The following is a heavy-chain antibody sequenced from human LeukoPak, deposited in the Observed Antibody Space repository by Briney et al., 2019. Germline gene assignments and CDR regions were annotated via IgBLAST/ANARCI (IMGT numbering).Heavy chain of an antibody. D-gene: IGHD3-22*01. CDR1: GGTFSSYA. J-gene: IGHJ4*02. V-gene: IGHV1-69*05. CDR2: IIPIFGTA. Sequence: VASVNVSRKASGGTFSSYAISWVRQAPGQGLEWMGGIIPIFGTANYAQKFQGRVTITTDESTSTAYMELSSLRSEDTAVYYCARANYYDSSGSFLFAYWGQGTLVTVSS. CDR3: ARANYYDSSGSFLFAY.